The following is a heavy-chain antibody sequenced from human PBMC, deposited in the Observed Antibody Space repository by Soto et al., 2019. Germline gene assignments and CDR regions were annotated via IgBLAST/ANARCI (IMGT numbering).Heavy chain of an antibody. Sequence: QVQLVESGGGVVQPGKSLTLSCAASGFTLSNYAVHWVRQAPGKGLEWVAVISYDGTYKFYADSVRGRVTISRDNSENTLYLQIQTPRTEDTAVYYCERDITLKDTYYFQYWGHGALVTVSS. CDR3: ERDITLKDTYYFQY. CDR2: ISYDGTYK. V-gene: IGHV3-30-3*01. J-gene: IGHJ4*01. D-gene: IGHD3-22*01. CDR1: GFTLSNYA.